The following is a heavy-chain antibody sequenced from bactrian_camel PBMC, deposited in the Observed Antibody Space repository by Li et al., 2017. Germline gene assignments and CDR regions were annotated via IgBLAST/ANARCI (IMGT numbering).Heavy chain of an antibody. CDR3: VRDQRGNFYASGY. CDR1: GFTFSSYW. CDR2: IDNSGGTA. V-gene: IGHV3S1*01. D-gene: IGHD1*01. J-gene: IGHJ4*01. Sequence: HVQLVESGGDLVQPGGSLRLSCAASGFTFSSYWLYWLRQVPGKGPEWISLIDNSGGTAYYAPSFEGRFACSRDNAKNTMYLQMNDLKPEDTAVYYCVRDQRGNFYASGYWGQGTQVTVST.